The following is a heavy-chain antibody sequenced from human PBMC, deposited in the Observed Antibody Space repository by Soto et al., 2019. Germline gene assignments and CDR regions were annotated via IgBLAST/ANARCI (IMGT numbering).Heavy chain of an antibody. Sequence: QVQLVESGGGVVQPGRSLRLSCAASGFTFSSYAMHWVRQAPGKGLEWVAVISYDGSNKYYADSVKGRFTISRDNSKNTLYRQMNSLRAEDTAVYYCARPYSSSWVDWCDPWGQGTLVTVSS. D-gene: IGHD6-6*01. CDR3: ARPYSSSWVDWCDP. V-gene: IGHV3-30-3*01. CDR1: GFTFSSYA. J-gene: IGHJ5*02. CDR2: ISYDGSNK.